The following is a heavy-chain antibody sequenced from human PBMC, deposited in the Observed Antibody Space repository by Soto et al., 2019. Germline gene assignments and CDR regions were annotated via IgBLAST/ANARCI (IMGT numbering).Heavy chain of an antibody. J-gene: IGHJ3*02. V-gene: IGHV4-59*08. Sequence: SETLSLTCTVSGGSISSYYWSWIRQPPGKGLEWIGYIYYSGSTNYNPSLKSRVTISVDTSKNQFSLKLSSVTAADTAMYYCARRYGSSFDIWGQGTMDTVSS. CDR3: ARRYGSSFDI. CDR1: GGSISSYY. CDR2: IYYSGST. D-gene: IGHD3-10*01.